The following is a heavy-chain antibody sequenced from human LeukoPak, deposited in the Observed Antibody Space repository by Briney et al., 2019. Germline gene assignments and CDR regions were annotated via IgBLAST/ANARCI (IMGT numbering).Heavy chain of an antibody. CDR3: AKKGVDSSSSYDY. Sequence: GGSLRLSCSASGFTFSSYAMSWLGPAPGKGLEWVSAISGSGGSTYYEDAVKGPFTISRYNSKDTLDLQMNSREAQDTALCLCAKKGVDSSSSYDYWGQGTLVTVPS. CDR2: ISGSGGST. D-gene: IGHD6-6*01. J-gene: IGHJ4*02. V-gene: IGHV3-23*01. CDR1: GFTFSSYA.